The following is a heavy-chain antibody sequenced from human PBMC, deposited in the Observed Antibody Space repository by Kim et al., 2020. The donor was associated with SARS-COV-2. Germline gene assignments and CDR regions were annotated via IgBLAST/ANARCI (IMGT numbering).Heavy chain of an antibody. J-gene: IGHJ4*02. V-gene: IGHV3-23*01. D-gene: IGHD6-19*01. CDR3: ANRGLRAVGGKMDSYFDF. Sequence: GGSLRLSCAASGFTFSSYAMSWVRQAPGKGLVWVSAISGGGGSTYYADSVKGRFTISRDNSKHTLYLQMNSLRAEDTAVYYCANRGLRAVGGKMDSYFDFWGQGPVVTVSS. CDR1: GFTFSSYA. CDR2: ISGGGGST.